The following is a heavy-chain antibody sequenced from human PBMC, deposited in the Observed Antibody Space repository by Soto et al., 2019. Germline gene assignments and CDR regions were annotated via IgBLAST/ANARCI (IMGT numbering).Heavy chain of an antibody. CDR3: ANEGYSYGYLGGDY. Sequence: GGSLRLSCAASGFTFSSYAMSWVRQAPGKGLEWVSAISGSGGSTYYADSVKGRFTISRDNSKNTLYLQMNSLRAEDTAVYYCANEGYSYGYLGGDYWGQGTLVTVSS. CDR1: GFTFSSYA. CDR2: ISGSGGST. V-gene: IGHV3-23*01. D-gene: IGHD5-18*01. J-gene: IGHJ4*02.